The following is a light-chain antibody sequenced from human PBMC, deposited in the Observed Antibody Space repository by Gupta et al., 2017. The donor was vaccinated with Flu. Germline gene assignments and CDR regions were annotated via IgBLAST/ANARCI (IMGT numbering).Light chain of an antibody. CDR1: QGVNTN. Sequence: EVVLTQSPATLSLSPGERATLSCRASQGVNTNSAWYQQKPGQAPRLLIYGTSTRATGVHARFSGSGSGTDFTLTISSLQSEDFAVYYCQQLHIFGQGTKVEIK. V-gene: IGKV3-15*01. CDR2: GTS. J-gene: IGKJ1*01. CDR3: QQLHI.